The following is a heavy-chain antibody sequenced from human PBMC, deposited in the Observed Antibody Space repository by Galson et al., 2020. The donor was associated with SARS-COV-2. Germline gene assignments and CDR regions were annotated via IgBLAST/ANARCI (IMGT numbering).Heavy chain of an antibody. V-gene: IGHV3-21*01. CDR2: ISSSSSYI. CDR3: ARDWSVAGDTSNFDY. CDR1: GFTFSSYS. J-gene: IGHJ4*02. Sequence: GGSLRLSCAASGFTFSSYSMNWVRQAPGKGLEWVSSISSSSSYIYYADSVKGRFTISRDNSKNSLYLQMNSLRAEDTAVYYCARDWSVAGDTSNFDYWGQGTLVTVSS. D-gene: IGHD6-19*01.